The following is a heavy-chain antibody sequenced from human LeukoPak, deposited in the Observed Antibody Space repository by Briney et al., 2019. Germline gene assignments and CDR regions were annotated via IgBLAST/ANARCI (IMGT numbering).Heavy chain of an antibody. CDR1: GGASSSYN. J-gene: IGHJ4*02. V-gene: IGHV4-59*12. D-gene: IGHD3-9*01. Sequence: SETLPPTCTGSGGASSSYNWSWNQQPPGKGLEGIGYINYSGSTNYNPSLKSRATISVDTSKNQFSLKLSSVTAADTAVYFCARDLFYDILTGYYNDGFDYWGQGTLVTVSS. CDR2: INYSGST. CDR3: ARDLFYDILTGYYNDGFDY.